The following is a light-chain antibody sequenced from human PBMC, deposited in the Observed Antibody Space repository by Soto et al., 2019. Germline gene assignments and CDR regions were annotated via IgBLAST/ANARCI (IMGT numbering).Light chain of an antibody. Sequence: QSALTQPASVSGSXGQSXXISCTGTSSDVGGYNYVSWYQQHPGKAPKLMIYDVSNRPSGVSNRFSGSKSGNTASLTISGLQAEDEADYYCSSYTSSSTLKVFGTGTKLTVL. CDR2: DVS. CDR1: SSDVGGYNY. V-gene: IGLV2-14*01. J-gene: IGLJ1*01. CDR3: SSYTSSSTLKV.